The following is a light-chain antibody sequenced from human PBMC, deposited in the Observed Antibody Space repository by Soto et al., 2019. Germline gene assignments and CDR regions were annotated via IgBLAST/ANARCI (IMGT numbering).Light chain of an antibody. V-gene: IGLV2-14*01. CDR2: EVS. Sequence: QSALTQPASVSGSPGQSITISCTGTSNDVGAYNYVSWYQQHLGKAPKLMMYEVSNRPSGISNRFSASKSGNAASLTISGLQAEDEADYYCSSYTTSSTYVFGTGTKVTVL. J-gene: IGLJ1*01. CDR1: SNDVGAYNY. CDR3: SSYTTSSTYV.